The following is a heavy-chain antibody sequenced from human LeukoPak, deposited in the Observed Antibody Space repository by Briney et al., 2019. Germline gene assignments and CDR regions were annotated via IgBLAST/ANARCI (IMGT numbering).Heavy chain of an antibody. J-gene: IGHJ4*02. CDR3: AKDDSGGYFPDF. V-gene: IGHV3-23*01. D-gene: IGHD3-22*01. Sequence: GGSLRLSCAASGFTFSSYVMTWVRQAPGKGLEWVSAIGADADSAYYADSVKGRFTISRDDSKNTLYLQMNSLRAEDTALYYCAKDDSGGYFPDFWGRGTLVTVSS. CDR1: GFTFSSYV. CDR2: IGADADSA.